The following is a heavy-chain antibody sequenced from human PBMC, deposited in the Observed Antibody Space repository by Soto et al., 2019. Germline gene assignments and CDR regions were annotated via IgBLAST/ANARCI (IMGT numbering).Heavy chain of an antibody. Sequence: GASVKVSCKASGGTFSSYAISWVRQAPGQGLEWMGGIIPIFGTANYAQKFQGRVTITADESTSTAYMELSSLRSEDTAVYYCARVRYDSSGYYYYFDYWGQGTLVTVLL. CDR2: IIPIFGTA. J-gene: IGHJ4*02. D-gene: IGHD3-22*01. V-gene: IGHV1-69*13. CDR3: ARVRYDSSGYYYYFDY. CDR1: GGTFSSYA.